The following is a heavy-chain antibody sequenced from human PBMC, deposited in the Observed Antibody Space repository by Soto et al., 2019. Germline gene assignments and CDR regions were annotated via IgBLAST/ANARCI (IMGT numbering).Heavy chain of an antibody. D-gene: IGHD2-8*01. CDR3: ASSKLMVYAIPGYYGMDV. V-gene: IGHV1-18*01. J-gene: IGHJ6*02. CDR1: GYTFTSYG. CDR2: ISAYNGNT. Sequence: WASVKVSCKASGYTFTSYGISWVRQAPGQGLEWMGWISAYNGNTNYAQKLQGRVTMTTDTSTSTAYMELRSLRSDDTAVYYCASSKLMVYAIPGYYGMDVWGQGTTVTVSS.